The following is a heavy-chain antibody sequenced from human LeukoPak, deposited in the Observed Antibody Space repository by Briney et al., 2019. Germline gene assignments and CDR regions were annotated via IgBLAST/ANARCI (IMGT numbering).Heavy chain of an antibody. CDR1: GYTFTSYY. Sequence: ASVKVSCKASGYTFTSYYMHWVRQAPGQGLEWMGIINPSGGSTSYAQKFQGRVTMTRDTSTSTVYMELSSLRSEDTAVYYCARDPSIVGATTWYYYGMDVWGQGTTVTVSS. CDR2: INPSGGST. V-gene: IGHV1-46*01. CDR3: ARDPSIVGATTWYYYGMDV. J-gene: IGHJ6*02. D-gene: IGHD1-26*01.